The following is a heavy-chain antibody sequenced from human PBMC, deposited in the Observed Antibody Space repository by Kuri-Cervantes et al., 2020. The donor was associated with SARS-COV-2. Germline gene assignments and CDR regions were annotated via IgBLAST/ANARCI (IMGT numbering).Heavy chain of an antibody. D-gene: IGHD2-21*02. V-gene: IGHV3-23*01. CDR3: ARYAPSNIMVVTAIDY. Sequence: GGSLRLSCAASGFTFGSHALTWIRQAPGKGLQWVSSISGSGVYSYYADSVKGRFTISRDNSKNTLYLQMNSLRAEDTATYYCARYAPSNIMVVTAIDYWGQGTLVTVSS. CDR2: ISGSGVYS. CDR1: GFTFGSHA. J-gene: IGHJ4*02.